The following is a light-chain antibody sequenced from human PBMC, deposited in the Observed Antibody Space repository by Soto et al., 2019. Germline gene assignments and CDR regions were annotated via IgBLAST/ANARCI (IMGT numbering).Light chain of an antibody. CDR1: QTIRAN. Sequence: DVQMTQSPSSLSASVGDSVTIPRRARQTIRANLNWYRQKPGKAPPLLIYDASDLQSGVPARFSGLGFGTDFTLTITSLQPEDSATYFCQQSYTTVYTFGLGT. CDR3: QQSYTTVYT. CDR2: DAS. V-gene: IGKV1-39*01. J-gene: IGKJ2*01.